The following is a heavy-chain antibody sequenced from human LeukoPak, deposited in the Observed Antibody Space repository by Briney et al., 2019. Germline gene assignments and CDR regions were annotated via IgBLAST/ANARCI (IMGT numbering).Heavy chain of an antibody. J-gene: IGHJ4*02. D-gene: IGHD5-18*01. CDR2: ICHSGST. V-gene: IGHV4-30-2*01. Sequence: SSETLSLTCAVSGGSINSGGYSWSWIRQPPGKGLEWMGYICHSGSTYYNPSLKSRVTMSVDRSKNHFSLKLNSVTAADTAVYYCARGYGTFDFWGQGILVSVSS. CDR1: GGSINSGGYS. CDR3: ARGYGTFDF.